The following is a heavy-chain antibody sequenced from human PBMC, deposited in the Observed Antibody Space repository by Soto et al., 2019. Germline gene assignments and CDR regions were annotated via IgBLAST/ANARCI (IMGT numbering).Heavy chain of an antibody. CDR2: IYPGDSDT. CDR1: GYSFTSYW. D-gene: IGHD3-9*01. Sequence: ESLKISCKGSGYSFTSYWIGWVRQMPGKGLEWMGIIYPGDSDTRYSPSFQGQVTISADKSISTAYLQWSSLKASDTAMYDCARHGATYYDIWPGYPTPYYYYGMDVWGQGTTVTVSS. J-gene: IGHJ6*02. V-gene: IGHV5-51*01. CDR3: ARHGATYYDIWPGYPTPYYYYGMDV.